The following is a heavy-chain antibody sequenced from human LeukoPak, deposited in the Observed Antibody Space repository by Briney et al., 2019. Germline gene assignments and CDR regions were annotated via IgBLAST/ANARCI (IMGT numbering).Heavy chain of an antibody. CDR1: GDSVSSNSAA. D-gene: IGHD6-19*01. CDR3: ARAPFISGYGFHSSGWHFDH. V-gene: IGHV6-1*01. Sequence: SQTLSLTCAISGDSVSSNSAAWNWIRQSPSRGLEWLGRTYYRSKWYNAYAVSVKSRITINPDTSKNQFSMQLNSVTPEDTAVYYCARAPFISGYGFHSSGWHFDHWGQGTLVTVSA. CDR2: TYYRSKWYN. J-gene: IGHJ4*02.